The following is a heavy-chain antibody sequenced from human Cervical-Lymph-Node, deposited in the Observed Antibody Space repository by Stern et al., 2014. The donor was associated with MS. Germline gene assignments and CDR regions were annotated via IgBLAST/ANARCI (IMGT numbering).Heavy chain of an antibody. CDR1: GYTFNSYY. CDR3: ARARAGYTSSWYGRNWFDP. Sequence: MQLVESGAEVKKPGASVKVSCKASGYTFNSYYIHWVRQAPGQGLEWMGIINPSGGGTSYAHKVQGRVTMTRDTSTSTVYIESRSLRSEDTAVYYCARARAGYTSSWYGRNWFDPWGQGTLVTVSS. CDR2: INPSGGGT. J-gene: IGHJ5*02. D-gene: IGHD6-13*01. V-gene: IGHV1-46*02.